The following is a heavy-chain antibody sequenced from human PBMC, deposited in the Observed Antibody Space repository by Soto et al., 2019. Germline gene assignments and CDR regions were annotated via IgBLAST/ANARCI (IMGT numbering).Heavy chain of an antibody. V-gene: IGHV1-69*06. J-gene: IGHJ4*02. CDR2: IIPIFGTA. Sequence: KVSCKASGGTFSSYAISWVRQAPGQGLEWMGGIIPIFGTANYAQKFQGRVTITADKSTSTAYMELSSLRSEDTAVYYCARVGDSSGYYLDHWGQGTLVTVSS. CDR3: ARVGDSSGYYLDH. D-gene: IGHD3-22*01. CDR1: GGTFSSYA.